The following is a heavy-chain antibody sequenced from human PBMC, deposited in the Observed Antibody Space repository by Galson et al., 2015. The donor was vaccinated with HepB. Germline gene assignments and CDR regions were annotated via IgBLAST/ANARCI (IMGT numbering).Heavy chain of an antibody. V-gene: IGHV6-1*01. CDR1: GDSVSNNNAA. D-gene: IGHD1/OR15-1a*01. Sequence: CAISGDSVSNNNAAWNWIRQSPSRGLEWLGRTYYRARWYSDYAPAVRSRITINPDTSENQFSLQLNSVTPDDSAVYYCGRVSGTIYYYGLDVWGQGTTVTVSS. CDR2: TYYRARWYS. J-gene: IGHJ6*02. CDR3: GRVSGTIYYYGLDV.